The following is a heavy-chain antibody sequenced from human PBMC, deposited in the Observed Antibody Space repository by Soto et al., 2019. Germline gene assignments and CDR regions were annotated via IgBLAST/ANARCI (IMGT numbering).Heavy chain of an antibody. Sequence: SETLSLTCTVSGDPISSNGYYWSWIRQHPGKGLEWIGYIYYSGSTYYNPSLKSRITINPDTSKNQFSLQLNSVTPEDTAVYYCARVDHWAFDYWGQGTLVTVSS. CDR3: ARVDHWAFDY. D-gene: IGHD7-27*01. CDR1: GDPISSNGYY. J-gene: IGHJ4*02. V-gene: IGHV4-31*03. CDR2: IYYSGST.